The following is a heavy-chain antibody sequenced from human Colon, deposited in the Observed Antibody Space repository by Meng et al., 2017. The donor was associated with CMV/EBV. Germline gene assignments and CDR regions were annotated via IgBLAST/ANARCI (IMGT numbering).Heavy chain of an antibody. D-gene: IGHD2-15*01. CDR1: SSSFTSFD. J-gene: IGHJ4*02. V-gene: IGHV1-8*01. Sequence: ASSSSFTSFDINWVRQATGQGPGWMGWMNPNSGNTGYAEMFQGRITMTRNTSISTAYMELSGLRSEDTAVYYCARASGGKGDRQLDFWGQGTLVTVSS. CDR2: MNPNSGNT. CDR3: ARASGGKGDRQLDF.